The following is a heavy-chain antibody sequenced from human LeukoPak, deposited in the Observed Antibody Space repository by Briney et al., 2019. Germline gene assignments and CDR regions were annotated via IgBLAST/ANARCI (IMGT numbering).Heavy chain of an antibody. V-gene: IGHV4-39*07. J-gene: IGHJ4*02. Sequence: PSETLSLTCTVSDGSISSSSYYWGWIRQPPGKGLEWIGSIYYSGSTYYNPSLKSRVTISVDTSKNQFSLKLSSVTAADTAVYYCARDPTMVRGVIPYDYWGQGTLVTVSS. CDR2: IYYSGST. CDR3: ARDPTMVRGVIPYDY. D-gene: IGHD3-10*01. CDR1: DGSISSSSYY.